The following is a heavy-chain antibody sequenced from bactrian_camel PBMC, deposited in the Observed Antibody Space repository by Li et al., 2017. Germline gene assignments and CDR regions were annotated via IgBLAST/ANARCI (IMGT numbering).Heavy chain of an antibody. D-gene: IGHD2*01. CDR3: AAGIPPTVKLVSGTTGFLLT. CDR2: IYTGSFHGNAYT. J-gene: IGHJ4*01. V-gene: IGHV3S1*01. CDR1: GYPYSSAS. Sequence: HVQLVESGGGSVQAGGSLRLSCAASGYPYSSASMAWFRQGPGKEREGVAVIYTGSFHGNAYTYYTDSVEGRFTISTDNARKTLFLQMNDLKSDDTAMYVCAAGIPPTVKLVSGTTGFLLTGARGPRSPSP.